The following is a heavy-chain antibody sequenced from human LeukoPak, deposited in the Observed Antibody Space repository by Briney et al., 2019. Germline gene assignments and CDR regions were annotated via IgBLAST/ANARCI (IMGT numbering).Heavy chain of an antibody. J-gene: IGHJ5*02. Sequence: SETLSLTCTVSGGSISSYYWSWIRQPPGKGLEWIGYIYYSGSTNYNPSLKSRVAISVDTSKNQFSLKLSSVTAADTAVYYCARVWAYYYGSGSYYIWFDPWGQGTLVTVSS. CDR1: GGSISSYY. V-gene: IGHV4-59*01. CDR3: ARVWAYYYGSGSYYIWFDP. D-gene: IGHD3-10*01. CDR2: IYYSGST.